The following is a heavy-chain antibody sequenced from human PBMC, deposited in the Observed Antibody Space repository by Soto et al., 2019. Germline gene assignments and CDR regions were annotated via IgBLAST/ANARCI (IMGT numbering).Heavy chain of an antibody. CDR3: ARESHYYGMDV. V-gene: IGHV3-11*05. CDR2: ISSSSSYT. CDR1: GFPFSDYY. J-gene: IGHJ6*02. Sequence: GGPLSLSCAASGFPFSDYYMSWIRQAPGKGLEWVSYISSSSSYTNYADSVKGRFTISRDNAKNSLYLQMNSLGAEDTAVYYCARESHYYGMDVWGQGTRVTVSS.